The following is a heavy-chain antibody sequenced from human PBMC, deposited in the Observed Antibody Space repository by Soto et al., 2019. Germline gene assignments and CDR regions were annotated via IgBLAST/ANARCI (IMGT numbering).Heavy chain of an antibody. J-gene: IGHJ6*02. CDR1: GYTFTSYG. V-gene: IGHV1-18*01. CDR3: ARDGLRFLEWLLYQENYYYYYGMDV. D-gene: IGHD3-3*01. Sequence: GASVKVSCKASGYTFTSYGISWVRQAPGQGLEWMGWISAYNGNTNYAQKLQGRVTMTTDTSASTAYMELSSLRSEDTAVYYCARDGLRFLEWLLYQENYYYYYGMDVWGQGTTVTVSS. CDR2: ISAYNGNT.